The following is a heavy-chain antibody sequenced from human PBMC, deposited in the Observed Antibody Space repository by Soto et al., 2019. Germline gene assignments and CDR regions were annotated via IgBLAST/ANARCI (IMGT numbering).Heavy chain of an antibody. CDR1: GFVLSSYS. V-gene: IGHV3-48*01. CDR2: IGTGTRTR. CDR3: SRSYSYGFGY. Sequence: EVQLVESGGGLVQPGGSLRLSCAASGFVLSSYSMSWVRQAPGKGLEWVSYIGTGTRTRYYADSVKGRFTISRDNGKNSLFLQINSLRAEDTALYYCSRSYSYGFGYWGQGTRVTVSS. J-gene: IGHJ4*02. D-gene: IGHD5-18*01.